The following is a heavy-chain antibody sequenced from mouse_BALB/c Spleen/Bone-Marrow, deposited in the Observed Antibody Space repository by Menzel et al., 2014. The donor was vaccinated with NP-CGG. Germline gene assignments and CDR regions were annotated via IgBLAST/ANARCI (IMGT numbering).Heavy chain of an antibody. D-gene: IGHD2-2*01. CDR2: INPSTGYT. CDR1: GHTFTSYW. CDR3: ARSGGYDGFSY. Sequence: QVQLQQPGAELAKPGASVKMSCKASGHTFTSYWMHWVKQRPGQGLEWIGYINPSTGYTEYNQKFKDKATLTADKSSSTAYMQLSSLTSEDSAVYYCARSGGYDGFSYWGQGTTLTVSS. J-gene: IGHJ2*01. V-gene: IGHV1-7*01.